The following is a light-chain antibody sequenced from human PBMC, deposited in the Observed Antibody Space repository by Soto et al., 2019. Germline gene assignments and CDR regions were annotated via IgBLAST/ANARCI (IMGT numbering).Light chain of an antibody. V-gene: IGKV3-20*01. CDR3: QQYDSSPWT. Sequence: EIVLTQSPGTVSLSPGEGATLSCRASQSISSGFLAWYQQKPGQAPRLLIYGASRRATGTPDRFSGSGSGTDFTLTSSRLEPEDFAVYSCQQYDSSPWTFGQGTKVEFK. CDR2: GAS. J-gene: IGKJ1*01. CDR1: QSISSGF.